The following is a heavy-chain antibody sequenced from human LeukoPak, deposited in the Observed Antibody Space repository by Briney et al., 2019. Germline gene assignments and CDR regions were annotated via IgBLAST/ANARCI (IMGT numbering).Heavy chain of an antibody. V-gene: IGHV4-4*02. J-gene: IGHJ4*02. Sequence: SGTLSLTCTVSGGSISSSYWWSWVRQPPGKGLEWLGGIYHGGSTNYNTSLKSRVSISIDKSKSQFSLELTSVTAADAAVYFCARAPWDSYYNSYFDYWGQGTLVTVSS. CDR2: IYHGGST. CDR3: ARAPWDSYYNSYFDY. D-gene: IGHD3-10*01. CDR1: GGSISSSYW.